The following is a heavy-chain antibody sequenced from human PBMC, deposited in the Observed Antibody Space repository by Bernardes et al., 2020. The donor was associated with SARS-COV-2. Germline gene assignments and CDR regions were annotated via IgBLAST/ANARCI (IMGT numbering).Heavy chain of an antibody. Sequence: VGSLRLSCAASGFTFSNYWMSWVRQAPGKGLEWVANIKQDGSEKYYVDSVKGRFTISRDNAENSLFLQMNSLRVEDTAVYYCASQSGFPSNYWGQGILVTVSS. J-gene: IGHJ4*02. CDR3: ASQSGFPSNY. V-gene: IGHV3-7*03. CDR1: GFTFSNYW. D-gene: IGHD3-3*01. CDR2: IKQDGSEK.